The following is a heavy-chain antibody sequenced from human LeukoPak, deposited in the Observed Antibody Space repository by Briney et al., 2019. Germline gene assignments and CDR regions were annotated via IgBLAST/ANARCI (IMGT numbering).Heavy chain of an antibody. CDR1: GYTFTGYY. CDR3: ARSYRAGSYNWFDP. V-gene: IGHV1-2*02. D-gene: IGHD3-10*01. Sequence: ASVKVSCKASGYTFTGYYMHWVRQAPGQGLEWMGWINPNSGGTNYAQKFQGRVTMTRDTSISTAYMELSRLRSDDTAVYYCARSYRAGSYNWFDPWGQGTLVTVSS. J-gene: IGHJ5*02. CDR2: INPNSGGT.